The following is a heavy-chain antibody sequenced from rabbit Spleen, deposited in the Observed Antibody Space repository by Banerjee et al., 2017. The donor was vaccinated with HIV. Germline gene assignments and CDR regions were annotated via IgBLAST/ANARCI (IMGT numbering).Heavy chain of an antibody. J-gene: IGHJ6*01. CDR1: GFSFSNNYY. Sequence: QSLEESGGGLVKPEGSLTLTCTASGFSFSNNYYMCWVRQAPGKGLEWIACIDSGSSGFTYFASWAKGRFTISKTSSTTVTLQMTSLTVADTAIYFCARDSASSFSSYGMDLCGQGTLVTVS. D-gene: IGHD8-1*01. V-gene: IGHV1S40*01. CDR2: IDSGSSGFT. CDR3: ARDSASSFSSYGMDL.